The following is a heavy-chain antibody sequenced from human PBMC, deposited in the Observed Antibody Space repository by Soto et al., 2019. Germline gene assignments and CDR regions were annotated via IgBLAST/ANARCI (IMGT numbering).Heavy chain of an antibody. Sequence: PSETLSLTCTVSGGSISSSSYYWGWIRQPPGKGLEWIGSIYYSGSTYYNPSLKSRVTISVDTSKNQFSLKLSSVTAADTAVYYCARHGEGQQLVYWYFDLWGRGTLVT. CDR2: IYYSGST. CDR1: GGSISSSSYY. J-gene: IGHJ2*01. CDR3: ARHGEGQQLVYWYFDL. D-gene: IGHD6-13*01. V-gene: IGHV4-39*01.